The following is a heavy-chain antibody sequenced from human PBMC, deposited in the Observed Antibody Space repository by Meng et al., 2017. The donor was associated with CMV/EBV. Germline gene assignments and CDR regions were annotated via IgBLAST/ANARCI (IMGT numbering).Heavy chain of an antibody. CDR1: GFTFSNAW. Sequence: EVQLVESGGGLVKPXGSLRLSCAGSGFTFSNAWMSWVRQAPGKGLEWVGRIKSKTDGGTTDYAAPVKGRFTISRDDSKNTLYLQMNSLKTEDTAVYYCTTPNYYDSSGYYYWGPGTPVSVSS. J-gene: IGHJ4*02. D-gene: IGHD3-22*01. CDR2: IKSKTDGGTT. CDR3: TTPNYYDSSGYYY. V-gene: IGHV3-15*01.